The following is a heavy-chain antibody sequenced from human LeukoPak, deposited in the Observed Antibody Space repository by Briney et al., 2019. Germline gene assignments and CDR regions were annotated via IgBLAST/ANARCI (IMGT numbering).Heavy chain of an antibody. J-gene: IGHJ4*02. D-gene: IGHD3-22*01. CDR1: GFTFSSYA. V-gene: IGHV3-23*01. CDR3: AKGGAYYYDSSAYYRD. Sequence: GGSLRLSCAASGFTFSSYAMSWVRQAPGKGLEWVSAISGSGGSTYYADSVKGRFTISRDNSKNTLYLQMNSLRAEDTAVYYCAKGGAYYYDSSAYYRDWGQGTLVTVSS. CDR2: ISGSGGST.